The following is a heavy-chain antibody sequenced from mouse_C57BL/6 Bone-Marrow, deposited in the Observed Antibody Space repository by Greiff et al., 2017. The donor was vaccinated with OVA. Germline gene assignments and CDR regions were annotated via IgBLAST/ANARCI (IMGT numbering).Heavy chain of an antibody. D-gene: IGHD2-10*02. J-gene: IGHJ4*01. CDR3: APRRDYDMDD. Sequence: VQVVESGAELARPGASVKLSCTASGYTFTSYGISWVKQRTGQGLEWIGKINHRSGNTYYNEKFKGKVTLTADKSSSTAYMELRSLTSEDSAVYVCAPRRDYDMDDWGQGTSVTVSS. CDR1: GYTFTSYG. CDR2: INHRSGNT. V-gene: IGHV1-81*01.